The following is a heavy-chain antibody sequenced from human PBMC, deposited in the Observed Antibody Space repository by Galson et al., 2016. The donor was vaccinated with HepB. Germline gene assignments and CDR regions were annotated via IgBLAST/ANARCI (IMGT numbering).Heavy chain of an antibody. V-gene: IGHV3-7*04. CDR3: ARDLSPSYADNWYDALDL. J-gene: IGHJ3*01. CDR2: INQGGSEE. CDR1: GFTFSTYW. D-gene: IGHD2-2*01. Sequence: SLRLSCAASGFTFSTYWMTWVRQAPGKGLGWVANINQGGSEENYVDSMKGRFTISRDNAKNSLFLQMHSLRPEDTAVYYCARDLSPSYADNWYDALDLWGQGTLVTVSS.